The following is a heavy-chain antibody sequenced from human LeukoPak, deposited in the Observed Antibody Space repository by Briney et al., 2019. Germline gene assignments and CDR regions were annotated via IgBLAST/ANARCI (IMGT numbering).Heavy chain of an antibody. J-gene: IGHJ4*02. CDR1: GGTFGSYA. CDR2: IIPIFGTA. D-gene: IGHD5-24*01. V-gene: IGHV1-69*05. CDR3: ARVGGGYNSFDY. Sequence: ASVRVSCKASGGTFGSYAISWVRQAPGQGLEWMGGIIPIFGTANYAQKFQGRVTITTDESTSTAYMELSSLRSEDTAVYYCARVGGGYNSFDYWGQGTLVTVSS.